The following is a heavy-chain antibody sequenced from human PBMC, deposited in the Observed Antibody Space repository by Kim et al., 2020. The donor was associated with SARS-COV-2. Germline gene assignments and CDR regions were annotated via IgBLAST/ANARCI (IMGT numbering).Heavy chain of an antibody. CDR3: ARDPHDEGWEVGYYFDY. CDR2: IWYDGSNK. D-gene: IGHD1-26*01. Sequence: GGSLRLSCAASGFTFSSYGMHWVRQAPGKGLEWVAVIWYDGSNKYYADSVKGRFTISRDNSKNTLYLQMNSLRAEDTAVYYCARDPHDEGWEVGYYFDYWGQGTLVTVSS. CDR1: GFTFSSYG. V-gene: IGHV3-33*01. J-gene: IGHJ4*02.